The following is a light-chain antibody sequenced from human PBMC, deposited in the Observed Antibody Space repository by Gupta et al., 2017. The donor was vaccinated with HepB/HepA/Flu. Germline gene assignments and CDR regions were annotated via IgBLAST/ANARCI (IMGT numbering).Light chain of an antibody. CDR3: QVGDSSSDNNVV. V-gene: IGLV3-21*03. CDR2: DDS. CDR1: NIGSKS. J-gene: IGLJ2*01. Sequence: SSVLTPPPSVSVAPGKTARITCGGNNIGSKSVHWYQQKPGQAPVLVVYDDSDRPPGITERVSGSNSGNTATMTISRVEAGEEADYYCQVGDSSSDNNVVFGGGTKLTVL.